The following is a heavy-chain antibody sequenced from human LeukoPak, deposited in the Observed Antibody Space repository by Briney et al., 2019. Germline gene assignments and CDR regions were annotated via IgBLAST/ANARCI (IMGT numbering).Heavy chain of an antibody. D-gene: IGHD2-2*01. V-gene: IGHV1-69*05. CDR2: IIPIFGTA. J-gene: IGHJ6*03. CDR3: AITQHPTYYYYYYMDV. CDR1: GGTFSSYA. Sequence: ASVKVSCKASGGTFSSYAISWVRQAPGQGLEWMGGIIPIFGTANYAQKFQGRVTITTDESTSTAYMELSSLRSEDTAVYYCAITQHPTYYYYYYMDVWGKGTTVTVSS.